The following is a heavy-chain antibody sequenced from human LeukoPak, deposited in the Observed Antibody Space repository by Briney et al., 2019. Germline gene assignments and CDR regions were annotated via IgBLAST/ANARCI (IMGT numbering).Heavy chain of an antibody. Sequence: QSGGSLRRSCAASGFTFSSYAMSWVRQAPGKGLEWVSGISGSGGSTHHADSVKGRFTISRDNSKNTLYLQMNSLRAEDTAVYYCAKDHWYYFDYWGQGTLVTVSS. V-gene: IGHV3-23*01. CDR3: AKDHWYYFDY. J-gene: IGHJ4*02. CDR2: ISGSGGST. CDR1: GFTFSSYA.